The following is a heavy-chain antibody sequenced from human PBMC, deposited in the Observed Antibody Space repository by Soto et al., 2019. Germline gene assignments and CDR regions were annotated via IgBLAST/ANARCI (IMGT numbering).Heavy chain of an antibody. J-gene: IGHJ6*02. Sequence: QVQLVESGGGVVQPGRSLRLSCAASGFTFSSYAMHWVRQAPGKGLEWVAVISYDGSNKYYADSVKGLFTISRDNAKNTLYRQMNSLRAEDTAVYYCARVLRDFDWLSTYYYGMDVWGQGTTVTVSS. CDR3: ARVLRDFDWLSTYYYGMDV. CDR2: ISYDGSNK. CDR1: GFTFSSYA. D-gene: IGHD3-9*01. V-gene: IGHV3-30-3*01.